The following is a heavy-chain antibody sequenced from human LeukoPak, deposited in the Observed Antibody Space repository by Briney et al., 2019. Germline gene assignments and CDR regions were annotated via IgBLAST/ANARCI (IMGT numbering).Heavy chain of an antibody. CDR3: ARGWDYDSGGRPTAYVY. CDR2: IIPIFGTA. D-gene: IGHD3-22*01. Sequence: SVKVSCKASGGTFSNYAINWIRQAPGPGLEWMGGIIPIFGTANYAQKFQGRVTITADESTSTVYMELNSLKSEDTAVYYCARGWDYDSGGRPTAYVYWGQGTLVTVSS. V-gene: IGHV1-69*13. CDR1: GGTFSNYA. J-gene: IGHJ4*02.